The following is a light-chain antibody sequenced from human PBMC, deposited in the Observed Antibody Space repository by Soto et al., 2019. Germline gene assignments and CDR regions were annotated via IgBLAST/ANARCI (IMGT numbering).Light chain of an antibody. CDR2: EVS. CDR3: SSFRSGTTL. V-gene: IGLV2-14*01. J-gene: IGLJ1*01. Sequence: QSALTQPASVSGSPGQSITISCTGTSSDIGGYNFVSWYHQHPGKAPKLMIHEVSNRPSGVSDRFSGSKSGNTASLTISGLQAEDEADYYCSSFRSGTTLFGTGTKVTVL. CDR1: SSDIGGYNF.